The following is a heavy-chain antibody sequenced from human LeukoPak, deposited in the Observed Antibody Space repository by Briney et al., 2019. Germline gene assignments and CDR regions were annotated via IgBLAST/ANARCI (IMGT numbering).Heavy chain of an antibody. CDR2: ISGSGGST. D-gene: IGHD6-19*01. Sequence: GGSLRLSCAASGFTFSSYAMSWVRQAPGKGLEWVSAISGSGGSTNYADSVRGRFTISRDNSKNTLYLQKNSLRADDTAIYYCAKSMTLQWRGFFDLWGRGTHVTVSS. CDR1: GFTFSSYA. V-gene: IGHV3-23*01. J-gene: IGHJ2*01. CDR3: AKSMTLQWRGFFDL.